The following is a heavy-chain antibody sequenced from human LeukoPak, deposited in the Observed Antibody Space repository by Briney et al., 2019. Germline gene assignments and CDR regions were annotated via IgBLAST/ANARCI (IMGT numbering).Heavy chain of an antibody. CDR3: AKDRPFDY. Sequence: GGSLRLSCAASGFTFTSYAMTWARQAPGKGLEWVAFIRYDGSNKYYADSVKGRFTISRDNSKNTLYLQMNSLRAEDTAVYYCAKDRPFDYWGQGTLVTVSS. J-gene: IGHJ4*02. CDR2: IRYDGSNK. CDR1: GFTFTSYA. V-gene: IGHV3-30*02.